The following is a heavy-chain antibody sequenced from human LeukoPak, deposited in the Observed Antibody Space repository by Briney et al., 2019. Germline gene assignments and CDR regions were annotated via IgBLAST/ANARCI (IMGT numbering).Heavy chain of an antibody. Sequence: GGSLRLSCAASGFTFSSYAMSWVRQAPGKGLEWVSAISGSGGSTYYADSVKGRFTISRDNSKNTLYLQMNSLRAEDTAVYYCAKDPVGFSVVVVAAGFDAFDIWGQGTMVTVSS. CDR2: ISGSGGST. CDR3: AKDPVGFSVVVVAAGFDAFDI. CDR1: GFTFSSYA. J-gene: IGHJ3*02. D-gene: IGHD2-15*01. V-gene: IGHV3-23*01.